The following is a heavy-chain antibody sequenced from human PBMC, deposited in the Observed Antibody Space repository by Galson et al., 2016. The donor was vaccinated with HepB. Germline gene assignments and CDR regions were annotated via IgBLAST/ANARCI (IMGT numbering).Heavy chain of an antibody. D-gene: IGHD3-22*01. CDR2: IYSSGYT. V-gene: IGHV3-53*01. Sequence: SLRLSCAASGFTVSSNYMIWVRQAPGKGLEWVSVIYSSGYTYYADSVKGRFTISRDNSKNALHLQMNSLRAEDTAMYFCARHFSGSYLGQGTLVTVSS. J-gene: IGHJ4*02. CDR3: ARHFSGSY. CDR1: GFTVSSNY.